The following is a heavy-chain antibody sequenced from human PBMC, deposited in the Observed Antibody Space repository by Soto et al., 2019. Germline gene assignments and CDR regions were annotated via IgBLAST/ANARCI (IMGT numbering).Heavy chain of an antibody. J-gene: IGHJ3*02. V-gene: IGHV3-23*01. CDR1: GFTFSSYA. CDR3: AKDTGYCSGGSCYRDAFDI. CDR2: ISGSGGST. Sequence: GGSLRLSCAASGFTFSSYAMSWVRQAPGKGLEWVSAISGSGGSTYYADSVKGRFTISRDNSKNKLYLQMNSLRAEDTAVYYCAKDTGYCSGGSCYRDAFDIWGQGTMVTVSS. D-gene: IGHD2-15*01.